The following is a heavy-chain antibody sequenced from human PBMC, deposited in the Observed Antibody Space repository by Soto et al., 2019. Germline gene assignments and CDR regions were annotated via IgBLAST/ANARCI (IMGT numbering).Heavy chain of an antibody. CDR2: IHYSGST. V-gene: IGHV4-59*01. D-gene: IGHD6-13*01. Sequence: VQLQESGPGLVKPSETLSLTYTVSGGSISGYYWRWIRQSPGKGLEWIGYIHYSGSTNYNPSLKSRVTISVDTSKNQLSLKLSSVTAADTAVYYCARGSAAGTKSPFDYWGQGTMVTVSS. CDR1: GGSISGYY. J-gene: IGHJ4*02. CDR3: ARGSAAGTKSPFDY.